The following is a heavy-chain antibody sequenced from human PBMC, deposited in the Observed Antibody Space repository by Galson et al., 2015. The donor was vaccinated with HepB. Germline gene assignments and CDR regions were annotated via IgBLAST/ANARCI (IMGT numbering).Heavy chain of an antibody. CDR3: ARGLGMFYYYYYMDV. J-gene: IGHJ6*03. Sequence: TLSLTCAVYGGSFSGYYWSWIRQPPGKGLEWIGEINHSGSTNYNPSLKSRVTISVDTSKNQFSLKLSSVTAADTAVYYCARGLGMFYYYYYMDVWGKGTTVTVSS. V-gene: IGHV4-34*01. CDR1: GGSFSGYY. D-gene: IGHD3-16*01. CDR2: INHSGST.